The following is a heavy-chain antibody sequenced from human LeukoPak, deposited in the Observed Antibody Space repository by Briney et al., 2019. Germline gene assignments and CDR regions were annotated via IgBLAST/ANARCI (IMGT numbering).Heavy chain of an antibody. D-gene: IGHD2-8*01. CDR3: TTDQPPTPLAYCTNGVCYTDPTVTTYFDY. Sequence: GGSLILSCAASGFTFSNAWMSWVRQAPGKGLEWVGRIKSKTDGGTTNFAARVKGRFTISRDDSKNTLYLQMNSLKTEDTAVYYCTTDQPPTPLAYCTNGVCYTDPTVTTYFDYWGQGTLVTVSS. CDR1: GFTFSNAW. CDR2: IKSKTDGGTT. J-gene: IGHJ4*02. V-gene: IGHV3-15*01.